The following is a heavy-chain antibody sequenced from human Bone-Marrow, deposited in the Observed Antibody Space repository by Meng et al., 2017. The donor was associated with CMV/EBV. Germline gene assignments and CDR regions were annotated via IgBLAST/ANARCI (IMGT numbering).Heavy chain of an antibody. CDR1: GFIFSHYS. V-gene: IGHV3-30-3*01. CDR2: ISYDGNNK. D-gene: IGHD3-10*01. Sequence: GESLKISCAASGFIFSHYSMHWVRQAPGKGLEWVAVISYDGNNKFYADSVKGRFTISRDNAKNSLYLQMNSLRAEDTAAYYCARGRYGSGSYHTYYYYYGMDVWGQGTTVTVSS. J-gene: IGHJ6*02. CDR3: ARGRYGSGSYHTYYYYYGMDV.